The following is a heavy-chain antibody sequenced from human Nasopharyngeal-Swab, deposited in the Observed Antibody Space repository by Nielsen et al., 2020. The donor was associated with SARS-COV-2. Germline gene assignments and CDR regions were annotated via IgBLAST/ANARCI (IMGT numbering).Heavy chain of an antibody. CDR3: TRHFDIVTGYEFFFDY. J-gene: IGHJ4*02. CDR1: GDTFNSYA. V-gene: IGHV1-69*13. CDR2: IIPIFGTA. Sequence: SVKDSCKASGDTFNSYAIIWVRQAPGQGLEWRGGIIPIFGTANYAQSFQGRVTITADESTSTVYMELRSLRSDDAAVYYCTRHFDIVTGYEFFFDYWGQGTLVTVSS. D-gene: IGHD3-9*01.